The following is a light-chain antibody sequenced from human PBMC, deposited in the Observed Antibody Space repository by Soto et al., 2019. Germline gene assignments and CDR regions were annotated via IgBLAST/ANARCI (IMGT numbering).Light chain of an antibody. CDR2: DVN. J-gene: IGLJ1*01. CDR3: SSYTVTSTRL. Sequence: QSALTQPASVSGSPGQSITISCTGTSSDIGAFDLVSWYQQHPGKAPKVIIYDVNIRPSGVSNRFSGSKSGNTASLTISGLQAEAEADYYCSSYTVTSTRLFGTGTKVTVL. V-gene: IGLV2-14*01. CDR1: SSDIGAFDL.